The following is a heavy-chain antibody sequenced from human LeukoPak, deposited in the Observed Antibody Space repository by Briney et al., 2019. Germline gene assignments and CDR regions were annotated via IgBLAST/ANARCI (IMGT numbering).Heavy chain of an antibody. J-gene: IGHJ3*02. V-gene: IGHV4-4*09. D-gene: IGHD2-2*01. CDR2: IYTSGST. CDR3: ARQKCTSASCLTKNAFNI. Sequence: SETLSLTCTVSGSISGYYWSWIRQPPGKGLEWIGYIYTSGSTNYNPSLESRVTISVDTSKNQFSLDLSSVTAADTAVYYCARQKCTSASCLTKNAFNIWGQGTMVTVSS. CDR1: GSISGYY.